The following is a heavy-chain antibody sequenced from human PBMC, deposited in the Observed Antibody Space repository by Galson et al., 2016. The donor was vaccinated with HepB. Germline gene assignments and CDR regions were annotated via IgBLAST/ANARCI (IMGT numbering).Heavy chain of an antibody. Sequence: SLRLSCAASGFTFRFYAMAWVRQAPGKGLEWVAAISGSGTTTYYADTVKGRFTISRDNSKNTLYLQMKSLTVEDTAEYFCVKDRGPISSSFDPWGQGTPVTVSS. D-gene: IGHD2/OR15-2a*01. CDR1: GFTFRFYA. J-gene: IGHJ5*02. CDR3: VKDRGPISSSFDP. V-gene: IGHV3-23*01. CDR2: ISGSGTTT.